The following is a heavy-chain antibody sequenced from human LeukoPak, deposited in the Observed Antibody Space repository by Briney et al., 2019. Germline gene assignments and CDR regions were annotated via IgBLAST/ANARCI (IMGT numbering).Heavy chain of an antibody. CDR2: IYYTGII. CDR1: GDSITSHY. CDR3: ARSVDYFDNTGPHMMFDY. D-gene: IGHD3-22*01. J-gene: IGHJ4*02. Sequence: SETLSLTCNVSGDSITSHYWNWIRQPPGKGLEWIGYIYYTGIINYNPSLTSRVSISVDTSKNQFFLKMKSVTAADTAVYHCARSVDYFDNTGPHMMFDYWGQGSLVTVSS. V-gene: IGHV4-59*11.